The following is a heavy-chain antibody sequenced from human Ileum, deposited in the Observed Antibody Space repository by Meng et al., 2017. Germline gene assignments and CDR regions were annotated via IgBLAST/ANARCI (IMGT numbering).Heavy chain of an antibody. CDR3: ARHIVGPTPGMEY. D-gene: IGHD1-26*01. J-gene: IGHJ4*02. CDR2: IYQSGST. CDR1: GDSISSSGW. Sequence: GPLERSGPGLVKPPGTLSLTCAGSGDSISSSGWWSWVRQPPGKGLEWIGQIYQSGSTNYNPSLKSRVTISIDRSENQLSLKLSSVTAADTAVYYCARHIVGPTPGMEYWGQGTLVTVSS. V-gene: IGHV4-4*03.